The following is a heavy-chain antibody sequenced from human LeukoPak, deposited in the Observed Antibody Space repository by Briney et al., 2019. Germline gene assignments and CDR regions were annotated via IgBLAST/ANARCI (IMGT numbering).Heavy chain of an antibody. CDR3: ARALYGSGSPSDY. CDR2: IYYSGST. D-gene: IGHD3-10*01. V-gene: IGHV4-30-4*08. J-gene: IGHJ4*02. Sequence: SQTLSLTCTVSGGSISSGDYYWSWIRQPPGKGLEWIGYIYYSGSTYYNPSLKSRVTISVDTSKNQFSLKLGSVTAADTAVYYRARALYGSGSPSDYWGQGTLVTVSS. CDR1: GGSISSGDYY.